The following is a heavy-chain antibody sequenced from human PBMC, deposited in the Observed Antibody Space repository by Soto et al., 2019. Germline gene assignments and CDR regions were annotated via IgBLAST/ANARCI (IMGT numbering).Heavy chain of an antibody. CDR1: GFTFSSYS. J-gene: IGHJ6*02. CDR3: ARDRMVATYYYYYGMDV. D-gene: IGHD5-12*01. Sequence: GGSLRLSCAASGFTFSSYSMNWVRQAPGKGLEWVSYISSSSSTIYYADSVKGRFTISRDNAKNSLYLQMNSLRDEDTAVYYCARDRMVATYYYYYGMDVWGQGTTVTVSS. CDR2: ISSSSSTI. V-gene: IGHV3-48*02.